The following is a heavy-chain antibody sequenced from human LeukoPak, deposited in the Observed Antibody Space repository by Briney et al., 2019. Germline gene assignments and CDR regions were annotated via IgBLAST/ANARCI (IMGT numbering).Heavy chain of an antibody. D-gene: IGHD6-13*01. V-gene: IGHV3-23*01. Sequence: GGSLRLSCAASGFTFNSYAMYWVRQAPGKGLEWVSGIFGSDGSAHYADSVKGRFTISRDNSKNTLYLQMNSLRAEDTAVYYCVKDETGSSWYNWGQGTLVTVSS. CDR2: IFGSDGSA. CDR3: VKDETGSSWYN. CDR1: GFTFNSYA. J-gene: IGHJ4*02.